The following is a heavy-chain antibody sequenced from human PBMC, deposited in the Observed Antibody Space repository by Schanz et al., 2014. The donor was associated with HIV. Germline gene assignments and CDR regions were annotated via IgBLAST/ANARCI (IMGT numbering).Heavy chain of an antibody. CDR2: IIPIFGTA. CDR1: GDGFTTRT. D-gene: IGHD1-26*01. CDR3: ARASYSGTYYTWFDP. Sequence: QVQLVQSGAGVKKPGASVRVSCTASGDGFTTRTISWLRQAPGHALEWMGGIIPIFGTANYAQKFQGRVTIIADESTSTAYMELSSLRSADTAIYYCARASYSGTYYTWFDPWGQGTLVTVSS. V-gene: IGHV1-69*01. J-gene: IGHJ5*02.